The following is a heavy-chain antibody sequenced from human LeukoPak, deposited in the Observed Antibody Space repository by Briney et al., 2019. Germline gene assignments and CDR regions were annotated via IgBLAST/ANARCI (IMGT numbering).Heavy chain of an antibody. CDR1: GFTFSSYC. Sequence: PGGSLRLSCAACGFTFSSYCMSWVRQAPGKGPEWVANIKQDASQEDHVDSVKGRFTISRDNAKNSLYLQMNSLRAEDTAVYYCARGVVYPTWSGPHWSDYWGQGTLVTVSS. J-gene: IGHJ4*02. D-gene: IGHD3-3*01. V-gene: IGHV3-7*01. CDR3: ARGVVYPTWSGPHWSDY. CDR2: IKQDASQE.